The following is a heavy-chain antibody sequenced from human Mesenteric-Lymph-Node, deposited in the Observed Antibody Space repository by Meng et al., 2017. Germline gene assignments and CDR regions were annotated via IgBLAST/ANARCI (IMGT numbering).Heavy chain of an antibody. CDR2: IYYSGST. Sequence: QLQVQGSGPGVVKPSECLSLNFTFQGGAISSSSYYWGWIRQPPGKGLEWIGSIYYSGSTYYNPSLKSRVTISVDTSRNQFSLKLSSVTAADTAVYYCVVVKPNTLDYWGQGTLVTVSS. CDR3: VVVKPNTLDY. D-gene: IGHD1-14*01. J-gene: IGHJ4*02. CDR1: GGAISSSSYY. V-gene: IGHV4-39*07.